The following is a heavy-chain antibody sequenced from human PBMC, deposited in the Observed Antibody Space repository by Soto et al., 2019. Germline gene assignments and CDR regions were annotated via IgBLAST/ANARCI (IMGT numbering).Heavy chain of an antibody. J-gene: IGHJ6*03. CDR2: IKQDGSEK. CDR3: ARLRGTMVRVPGPGDYYYCSMDV. D-gene: IGHD3-10*01. CDR1: GFTFSSYW. V-gene: IGHV3-7*01. Sequence: EVQLVESGGGLVQPGGSLRLSCAASGFTFSSYWMSWVHQAPGKGLEWVANIKQDGSEKYYVDSVKGRFTISRDNAKNSLYLQMNSLRAEDTAVYYCARLRGTMVRVPGPGDYYYCSMDVWGKGTTVTVSS.